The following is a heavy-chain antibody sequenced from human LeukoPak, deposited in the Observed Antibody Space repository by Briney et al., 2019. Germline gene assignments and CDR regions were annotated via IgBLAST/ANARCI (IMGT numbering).Heavy chain of an antibody. CDR1: GYTFTGYY. J-gene: IGHJ4*02. CDR2: INPNSGGT. Sequence: ASVKVSCKASGYTFTGYYMHWVRQAPGQGLEWMGWINPNSGGTNYAQKFQGRVTMTRDTSTSTAFMELRSLTSDDTAVYYCARTEGYSSSWYFDYWGQGTLVTVSS. CDR3: ARTEGYSSSWYFDY. V-gene: IGHV1-2*02. D-gene: IGHD6-13*01.